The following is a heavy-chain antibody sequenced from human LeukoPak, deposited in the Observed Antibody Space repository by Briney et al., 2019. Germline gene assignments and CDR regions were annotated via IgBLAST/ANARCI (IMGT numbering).Heavy chain of an antibody. CDR2: INHSGST. CDR3: ARELITIFGVPEYHWFDP. D-gene: IGHD3-3*01. V-gene: IGHV4-34*01. CDR1: GGSFSGCY. Sequence: SETLSLTCAVYGGSFSGCYWSWIRQPPGKGLEGIGEINHSGSTNYNPSLKSRVTISVDTSKNQFSLKLSSVTAADTAVYYCARELITIFGVPEYHWFDPWGQGTLVTVSS. J-gene: IGHJ5*02.